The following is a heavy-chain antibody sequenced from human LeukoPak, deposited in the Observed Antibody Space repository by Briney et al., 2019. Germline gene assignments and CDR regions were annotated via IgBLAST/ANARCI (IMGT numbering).Heavy chain of an antibody. V-gene: IGHV1-69*13. CDR2: IIPIFGTA. CDR3: ARGSGSGSYYLGYYYYYMDV. D-gene: IGHD3-10*01. Sequence: SVKVSCKASGGTFSSYAISWVRQAPGQGLEWMGGIIPIFGTANYAQKFQGRVTITADESTSTAYMELSSLRSEDTAVYYCARGSGSGSYYLGYYYYYMDVWGKGTTVTISS. CDR1: GGTFSSYA. J-gene: IGHJ6*03.